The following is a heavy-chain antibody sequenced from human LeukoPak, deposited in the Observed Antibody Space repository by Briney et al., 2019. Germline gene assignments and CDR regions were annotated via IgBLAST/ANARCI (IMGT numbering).Heavy chain of an antibody. J-gene: IGHJ4*02. Sequence: GGSLRLSCAASGVTLSTYAMSWARQAPGKGLEWVSGISSSGSGDNTYYADSVKGRFTISRDNSKNTLYLQMNSLRAEDTAVYYCVRGKGFDYWGQGTLVTVSS. CDR1: GVTLSTYA. CDR2: ISSSGSGDNT. V-gene: IGHV3-23*01. CDR3: VRGKGFDY. D-gene: IGHD4-23*01.